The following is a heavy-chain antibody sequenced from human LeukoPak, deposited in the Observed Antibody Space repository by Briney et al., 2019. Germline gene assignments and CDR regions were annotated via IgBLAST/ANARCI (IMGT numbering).Heavy chain of an antibody. Sequence: PGGSLRLSCAASGFTFSTYWMHWVRQAPGKGPVWVSLINTDGSDVRYADSVKGRFTVSRDNAKNTLYLQMNSLRADDTAVYYCAKVLATTGTIPLDVWGQGTTVTVSS. J-gene: IGHJ6*02. CDR3: AKVLATTGTIPLDV. CDR2: INTDGSDV. D-gene: IGHD1-1*01. CDR1: GFTFSTYW. V-gene: IGHV3-74*01.